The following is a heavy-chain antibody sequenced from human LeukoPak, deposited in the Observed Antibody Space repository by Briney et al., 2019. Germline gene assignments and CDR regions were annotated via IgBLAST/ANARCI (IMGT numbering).Heavy chain of an antibody. Sequence: ASVKVSCKASGYTFTSYGISWVRQAPGQGLEWMGWISAYNGNTNYAQKLQGRVTMTTDTSTSTAYMELRSLRSDDTAVYYCARDLDGKWEVAQGFDPWGQGTLVTVSS. J-gene: IGHJ5*02. CDR1: GYTFTSYG. CDR2: ISAYNGNT. D-gene: IGHD1-26*01. CDR3: ARDLDGKWEVAQGFDP. V-gene: IGHV1-18*01.